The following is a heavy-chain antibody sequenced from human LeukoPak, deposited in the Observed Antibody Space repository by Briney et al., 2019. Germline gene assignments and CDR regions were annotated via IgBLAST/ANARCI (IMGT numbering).Heavy chain of an antibody. CDR2: ISGDGGST. CDR1: GFTLDDYA. Sequence: GGSLTLSCAASGFTLDDYAMHWPRHAPGKGLEWVSLISGDGGSTYYADPVKGRFTISRDNSKNSLYLQMNSLSTEDTALYYCAKAEWGIAARCDYWGQGTLVSVST. CDR3: AKAEWGIAARCDY. V-gene: IGHV3-43*02. J-gene: IGHJ4*02. D-gene: IGHD6-6*01.